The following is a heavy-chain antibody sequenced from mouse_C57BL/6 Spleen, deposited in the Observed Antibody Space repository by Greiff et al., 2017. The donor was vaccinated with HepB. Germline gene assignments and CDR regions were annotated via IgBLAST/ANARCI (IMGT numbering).Heavy chain of an antibody. CDR2: ISDGGSYT. D-gene: IGHD2-3*01. CDR3: ARGGYDGYYAWFAY. V-gene: IGHV5-4*03. J-gene: IGHJ3*01. Sequence: EVMLVESGGGLVKPGGSLKLSCAASGFTFSSYAMSWVRQTPGKRLEWVATISDGGSYTYYPDNVKGRFTISRDNAKNNLYLQMSHLKSEDTAMYYCARGGYDGYYAWFAYWSQGTLVTVSA. CDR1: GFTFSSYA.